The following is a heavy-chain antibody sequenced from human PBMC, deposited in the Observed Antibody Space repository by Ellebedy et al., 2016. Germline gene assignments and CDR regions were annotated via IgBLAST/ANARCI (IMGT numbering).Heavy chain of an antibody. CDR2: IWYDGSNK. CDR1: GVTFSNYG. V-gene: IGHV3-33*08. CDR3: ARDRNSLVGVTFYFDY. J-gene: IGHJ4*02. Sequence: GESLKISCAASGVTFSNYGMHWVRQAPGKGLEWVAVIWYDGSNKYYADSVKGRFTISRDNSKNTLYLQMNSLRAEDTAVYYCARDRNSLVGVTFYFDYWGQGTLVTVSS. D-gene: IGHD1-26*01.